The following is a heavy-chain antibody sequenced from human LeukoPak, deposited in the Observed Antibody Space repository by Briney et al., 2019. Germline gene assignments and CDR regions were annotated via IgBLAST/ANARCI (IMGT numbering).Heavy chain of an antibody. J-gene: IGHJ2*01. CDR1: GFTFSSYS. Sequence: GGSLRLSCAASGFTFSSYSMNWVRQAPGKGLEWVSSISSSSSYIYYADSVKGRFTISRDNAKNSLYLQMNSLRAEDTAVYYCARAPPFDDYGDFNWYFDLWGRGTLVTVSS. D-gene: IGHD4-17*01. CDR3: ARAPPFDDYGDFNWYFDL. V-gene: IGHV3-21*01. CDR2: ISSSSSYI.